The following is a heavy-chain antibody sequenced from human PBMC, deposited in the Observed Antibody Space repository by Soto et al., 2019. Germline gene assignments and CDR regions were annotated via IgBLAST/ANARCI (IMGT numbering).Heavy chain of an antibody. Sequence: QLQLQESGSGLVKPSQTLSLTCAVSGGSISSGGYSWSWIRQPPGKGLEWIGYIYHSGSTYYNPPLKSRVTISVDRSKNQFSLKLSSVTAADTAVYYCARLNYGDYEIIDYWGQGTLVTVSS. CDR2: IYHSGST. J-gene: IGHJ4*02. CDR3: ARLNYGDYEIIDY. V-gene: IGHV4-30-2*01. CDR1: GGSISSGGYS. D-gene: IGHD4-17*01.